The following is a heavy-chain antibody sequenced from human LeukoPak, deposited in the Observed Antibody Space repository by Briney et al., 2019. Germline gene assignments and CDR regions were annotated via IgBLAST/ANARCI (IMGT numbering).Heavy chain of an antibody. D-gene: IGHD3-9*01. J-gene: IGHJ4*02. CDR1: GFTFSSYA. CDR2: ISGSGGCT. CDR3: AKDDILNDYFDY. Sequence: GGSLRLSCAASGFTFSSYAMSWVRQAPGKGLEWVSAISGSGGCTYYADSVKGRFTISRDNSKNTLYLQMNSLRAEDTAVYYCAKDDILNDYFDYWGQGTLVTVSS. V-gene: IGHV3-23*01.